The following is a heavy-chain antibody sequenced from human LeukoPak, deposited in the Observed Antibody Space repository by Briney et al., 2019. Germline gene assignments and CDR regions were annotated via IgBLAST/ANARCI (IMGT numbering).Heavy chain of an antibody. D-gene: IGHD5-24*01. J-gene: IGHJ4*02. Sequence: GGSLRLSCAASGFTFSSYEMNWVRQAPGKGLEWVSYISSSGSTIYYADSVKGRFTISRDNAKNSLYLQMNSLRAEDTAVYYCASPMATILGYWGQGTLVTVSS. CDR3: ASPMATILGY. CDR1: GFTFSSYE. V-gene: IGHV3-48*03. CDR2: ISSSGSTI.